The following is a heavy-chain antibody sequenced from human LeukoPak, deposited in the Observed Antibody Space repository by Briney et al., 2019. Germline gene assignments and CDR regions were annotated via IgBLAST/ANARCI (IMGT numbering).Heavy chain of an antibody. CDR2: ISTSGGTT. J-gene: IGHJ1*01. Sequence: GGSLRLSCAGSGYTFSSFGMSWVRQAPGKGLEWISSISTSGGTTYYAHSVRGRFTMYRDNSKNTVYLQMSSLRAEDTAIYYCAKDINSDYVRYLQHWGQGTLVTVSS. D-gene: IGHD4-11*01. CDR1: GYTFSSFG. CDR3: AKDINSDYVRYLQH. V-gene: IGHV3-23*01.